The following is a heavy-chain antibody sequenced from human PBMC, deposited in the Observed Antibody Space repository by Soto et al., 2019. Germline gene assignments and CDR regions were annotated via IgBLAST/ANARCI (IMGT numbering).Heavy chain of an antibody. D-gene: IGHD6-19*01. CDR1: GFTFSSYS. Sequence: EVQLVESGGGLVKPGGSLRLSCAASGFTFSSYSMNWVRQAPGKGLEWVSSISSSSSYIYYADSVKGRFTISRDNAKNSLYLQMNSLRAEDTAVYYCARDLWSSGWTGFDYWGQGTLVTVSS. V-gene: IGHV3-21*01. CDR2: ISSSSSYI. J-gene: IGHJ4*02. CDR3: ARDLWSSGWTGFDY.